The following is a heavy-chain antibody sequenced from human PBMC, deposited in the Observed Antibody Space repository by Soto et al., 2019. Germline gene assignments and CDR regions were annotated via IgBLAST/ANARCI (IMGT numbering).Heavy chain of an antibody. Sequence: QVQLQGSDPRLLKPSETLSLTCTVSGASVTSYYWSWIRQPAGKGLDWIGRIYTSGNTDYNPSLTSRVTLSLETSQNQVSLKPSSVTAADTAIYYCARDGVGPHGMDVWGQGTTVTVSS. D-gene: IGHD2-8*01. CDR1: GASVTSYY. J-gene: IGHJ6*02. V-gene: IGHV4-4*07. CDR2: IYTSGNT. CDR3: ARDGVGPHGMDV.